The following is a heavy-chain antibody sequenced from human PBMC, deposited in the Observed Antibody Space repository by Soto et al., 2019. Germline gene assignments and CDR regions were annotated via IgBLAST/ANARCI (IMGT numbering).Heavy chain of an antibody. J-gene: IGHJ5*02. Sequence: EVQLVESGGGLVKPGGSLRLSCAASGFTFSSYSMNWVRQAPGKGLEWVSSVSSSSDYIFYADSVKGRFTISRDNAKHSLLLQMNSRRFEDTAVECCARAKDAYCYNARCYLNGFDPWGQGTLVTVSS. D-gene: IGHD2-21*01. CDR2: VSSSSDYI. CDR3: ARAKDAYCYNARCYLNGFDP. CDR1: GFTFSSYS. V-gene: IGHV3-21*01.